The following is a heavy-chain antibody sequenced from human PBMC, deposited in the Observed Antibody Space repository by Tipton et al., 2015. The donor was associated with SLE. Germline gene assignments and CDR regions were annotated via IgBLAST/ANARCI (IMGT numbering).Heavy chain of an antibody. CDR3: ARDYWENCISAGVGFAI. V-gene: IGHV1-18*01. Sequence: QLVQSGAEVKKPGASVKVSCKASGYTFTSYGISWVRQSPGQGLEWMGWSSAYNGNTNFAQKIQGRVTMTTDTSTSTAYMELRSLRSEATAVYYCARDYWENCISAGVGFAIWGQRTMVTVSS. CDR2: SSAYNGNT. CDR1: GYTFTSYG. J-gene: IGHJ3*02. D-gene: IGHD1-26*01.